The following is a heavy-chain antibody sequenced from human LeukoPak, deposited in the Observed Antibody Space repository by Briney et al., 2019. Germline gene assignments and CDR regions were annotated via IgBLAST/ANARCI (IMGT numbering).Heavy chain of an antibody. Sequence: QPGGSLRLSCAASGFTFSSYGMHWVRQAPGKGLEWVAVIPYDGSSKYYTDSVKGRFTISRDNSKSTLYLQMNSLRVEDTAVYYCARLAVTTVVTPGYWGQGTLVTVSS. CDR2: IPYDGSSK. V-gene: IGHV3-30*03. CDR1: GFTFSSYG. D-gene: IGHD4-17*01. CDR3: ARLAVTTVVTPGY. J-gene: IGHJ4*02.